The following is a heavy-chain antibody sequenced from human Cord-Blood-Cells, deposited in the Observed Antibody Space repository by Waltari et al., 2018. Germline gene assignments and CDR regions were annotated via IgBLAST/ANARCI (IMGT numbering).Heavy chain of an antibody. V-gene: IGHV1-2*02. D-gene: IGHD2-2*02. CDR1: GYTFTGYY. CDR2: INPNSGGT. Sequence: QVQLVQSGAEVKKPGASVKVSCKASGYTFTGYYMHWVRQAPGQGLEWMGWINPNSGGTNYAQKFQGRVTMTRDTSSSTAYMELSRLRSDDTAVYYCARDRGVVPAAIPFNYWGQGTLVTVSS. CDR3: ARDRGVVPAAIPFNY. J-gene: IGHJ4*02.